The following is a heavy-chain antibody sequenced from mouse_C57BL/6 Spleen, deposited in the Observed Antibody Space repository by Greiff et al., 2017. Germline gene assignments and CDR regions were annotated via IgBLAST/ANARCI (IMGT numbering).Heavy chain of an antibody. CDR2: INPNNGGT. Sequence: VQLQQSGPELVKPGASVKMSCKASGYTFTDYNMHWVKQSHGKSLEWIGYINPNNGGTSYNQKFKGKATLTVNKSSSTAYLELRSLTSEDSAVYYCARLYYGNYGSFDYWGQGTTLTVSS. V-gene: IGHV1-22*01. D-gene: IGHD2-1*01. J-gene: IGHJ2*01. CDR1: GYTFTDYN. CDR3: ARLYYGNYGSFDY.